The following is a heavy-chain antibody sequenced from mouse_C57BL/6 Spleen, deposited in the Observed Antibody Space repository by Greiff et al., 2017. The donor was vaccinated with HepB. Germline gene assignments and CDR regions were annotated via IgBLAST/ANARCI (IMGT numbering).Heavy chain of an antibody. CDR1: GFSFNTYA. D-gene: IGHD3-3*01. Sequence: LQESGGGSVQPKGSLKLSCAASGFSFNTYAMYWVRPAPGKGLEWVARIRSKSNNYATSYADSVKDRFTISRDNSESMLYLQMNNLKTEDAAKYYCGRHRGDYWGQGTSVTVSS. V-gene: IGHV10-1*01. J-gene: IGHJ4*01. CDR2: IRSKSNNYAT. CDR3: GRHRGDY.